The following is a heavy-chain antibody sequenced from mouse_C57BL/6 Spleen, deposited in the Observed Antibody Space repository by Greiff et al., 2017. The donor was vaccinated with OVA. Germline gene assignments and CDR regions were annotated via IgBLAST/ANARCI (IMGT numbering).Heavy chain of an antibody. CDR1: GYTFTDYE. CDR2: IDPETGGT. V-gene: IGHV1-15*01. CDR3: TSRLPAWFAY. J-gene: IGHJ3*01. Sequence: VQLQQSGAELVRPGASVTLSCKASGYTFTDYEMHWVKQTPVHGLEWIGAIDPETGGTAYNQKCKGKAILTADKSSSPAYMELRSLTSEDSAVYYCTSRLPAWFAYWGQGTLVTVSA.